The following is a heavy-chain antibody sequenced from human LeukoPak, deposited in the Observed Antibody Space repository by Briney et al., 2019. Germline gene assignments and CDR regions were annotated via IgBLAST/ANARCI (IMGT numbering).Heavy chain of an antibody. V-gene: IGHV1-69*13. J-gene: IGHJ3*02. D-gene: IGHD4-11*01. Sequence: SVKVSCKASGGTFSSYAISWVRQAPGQGLEWMGGIIPIFGTPNYSQKFQGRVTITADESTSTAYMELSSLRSEDTAVYYCAREDYTHAFDIWGHGTMVSVSS. CDR2: IIPIFGTP. CDR3: AREDYTHAFDI. CDR1: GGTFSSYA.